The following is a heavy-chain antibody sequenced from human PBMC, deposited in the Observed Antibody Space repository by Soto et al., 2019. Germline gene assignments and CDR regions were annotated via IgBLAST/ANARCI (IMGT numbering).Heavy chain of an antibody. V-gene: IGHV3-30-3*01. D-gene: IGHD6-19*01. CDR2: ISYGGSNK. J-gene: IGHJ4*01. CDR1: GFTFSSYA. CDR3: ARDSGWVDY. Sequence: QVQLVESGGGVVQPGRSLRLSCAASGFTFSSYAMHWVRQAPGKGLEWVAVISYGGSNKYYADSVKGRFTISRDNSKNTLYMQMNSLRAEDTAVYYCARDSGWVDYWGQGTLVTVSS.